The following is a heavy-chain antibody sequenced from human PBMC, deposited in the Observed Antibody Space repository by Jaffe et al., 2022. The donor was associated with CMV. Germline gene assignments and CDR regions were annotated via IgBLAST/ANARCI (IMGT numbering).Heavy chain of an antibody. D-gene: IGHD6-6*01. V-gene: IGHV3-21*01. J-gene: IGHJ6*02. CDR3: AREKQLVPTPGIIYYYGMDV. Sequence: EVQLVESGGGLVKPGGSLRLSCAASGFTFSSYSMNWVRQAPGKGLEWVSSISSSSSYIYYADSVKGRFTISRDNAKNSLYLQMNSLRAEDTAVYYCAREKQLVPTPGIIYYYGMDVWGQGTTVTVSS. CDR1: GFTFSSYS. CDR2: ISSSSSYI.